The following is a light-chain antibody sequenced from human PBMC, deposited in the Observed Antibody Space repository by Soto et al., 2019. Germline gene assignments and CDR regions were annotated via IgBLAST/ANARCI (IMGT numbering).Light chain of an antibody. CDR1: QSVSSY. V-gene: IGKV3-11*01. Sequence: EIVLTQSPATLYLSPGERATLSCRASQSVSSYLAWYQQKPGQAPRLLIYDVSNRATGIPARFSGSGSGTDFPLTISSLEPEDFAVYYCQQRSNWPRFTFGPGTKVDIK. J-gene: IGKJ3*01. CDR3: QQRSNWPRFT. CDR2: DVS.